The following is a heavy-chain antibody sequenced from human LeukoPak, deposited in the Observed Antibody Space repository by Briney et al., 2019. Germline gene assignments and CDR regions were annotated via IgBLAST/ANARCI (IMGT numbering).Heavy chain of an antibody. V-gene: IGHV1-24*01. Sequence: ASVKVSCKVSGYTLTELSMHWVRQAPGKGLEWMGGFDPEDGETIYAQKFQGRVTMTEDTSTDTAYMELSSLRSEDTAVYYCATSGSGYSRLFDYWGQGTLDTVSS. J-gene: IGHJ4*02. CDR1: GYTLTELS. CDR3: ATSGSGYSRLFDY. CDR2: FDPEDGET. D-gene: IGHD3-3*01.